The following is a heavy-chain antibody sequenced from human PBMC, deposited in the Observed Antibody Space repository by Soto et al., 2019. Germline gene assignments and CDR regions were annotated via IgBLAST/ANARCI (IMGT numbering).Heavy chain of an antibody. CDR3: TTDLEIIYFDY. CDR1: GFTFSNAW. J-gene: IGHJ4*02. Sequence: EVQLVESGGGLVKPGGSLRLSCAASGFTFSNAWMNWVRQAPGKGLEWVGRIKSKTGGGTTDYAAPVKGRFTISRDDSKNTLYLQMNSLKTEDTAVYYCTTDLEIIYFDYWGQGTLVTVSS. D-gene: IGHD3-10*01. V-gene: IGHV3-15*07. CDR2: IKSKTGGGTT.